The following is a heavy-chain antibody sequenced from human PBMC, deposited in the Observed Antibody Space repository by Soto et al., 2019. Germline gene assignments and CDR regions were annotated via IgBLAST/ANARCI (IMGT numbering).Heavy chain of an antibody. Sequence: QVHLVQSGAEVKKPGASVKVSCKGSGYAFTTYGITWVRQAPGQGLEWMGWISAHNGNTTYAQKLQGIVTVTRDTSTSTAYMAQRSLRSGDTAVYYCARGRDGDYWGQGALVTVSS. V-gene: IGHV1-18*01. CDR2: ISAHNGNT. J-gene: IGHJ4*02. CDR1: GYAFTTYG. D-gene: IGHD6-6*01. CDR3: ARGRDGDY.